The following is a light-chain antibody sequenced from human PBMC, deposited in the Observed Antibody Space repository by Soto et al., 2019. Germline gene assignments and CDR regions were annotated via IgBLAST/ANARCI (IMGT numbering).Light chain of an antibody. Sequence: QSVLTQPPSASGAPGQSVTISCTGTSRDVGSYNYVSWYQQHPGEAPKLIIYEVYKRPSGVPDRFSGSKSGNTASLAVSGLQTEDEADYYCSSYAGNNNVLFGGGTKVTVL. CDR3: SSYAGNNNVL. CDR2: EVY. V-gene: IGLV2-8*01. CDR1: SRDVGSYNY. J-gene: IGLJ2*01.